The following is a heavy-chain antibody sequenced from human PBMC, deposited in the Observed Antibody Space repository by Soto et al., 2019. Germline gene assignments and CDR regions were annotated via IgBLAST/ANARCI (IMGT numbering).Heavy chain of an antibody. CDR2: IYSAGTI. CDR3: HGYGY. Sequence: EVQLVESGGGLIQPGGSLRLSCVVSGFTVSSANYMSWVRQAPGKGLEWVSVIYSAGTIYYADSVKGRFTISRDNSKNTLYLQMNSLRAEDTAVYYCHGYGYGGQGTLVTVSS. D-gene: IGHD5-12*01. J-gene: IGHJ4*02. V-gene: IGHV3-53*01. CDR1: GFTVSSANY.